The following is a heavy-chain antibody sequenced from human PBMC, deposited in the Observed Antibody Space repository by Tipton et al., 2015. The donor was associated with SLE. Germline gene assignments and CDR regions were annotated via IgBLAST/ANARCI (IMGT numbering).Heavy chain of an antibody. V-gene: IGHV5-51*03. J-gene: IGHJ6*03. CDR2: IYPGDSDT. D-gene: IGHD7-27*01. CDR3: ARLASNWGRIYNFHNYRDV. Sequence: VQLVQSGAEVKKPGESLKISCKGSGYTFSSHWIGWVRQMPGKGLEWMGIIYPGDSDTRYSPSFQGQVTISADKSIITAYLQWSSLWASDSAIYNCARLASNWGRIYNFHNYRDVWGKGTTATVAS. CDR1: GYTFSSHW.